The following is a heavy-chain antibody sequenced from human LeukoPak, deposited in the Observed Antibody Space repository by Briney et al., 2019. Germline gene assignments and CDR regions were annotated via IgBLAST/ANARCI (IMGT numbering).Heavy chain of an antibody. CDR3: TEGGTEPYRDNAFDI. Sequence: GSLRLSCAASGFTFSNYAIHWVRQAPGKGLEWVAIIWHDGSNKYYADSVKGRFTISRDNSKNTLYLQMNSLRAEDTAMYYCTEGGTEPYRDNAFDIWGLGTMVTVSS. CDR2: IWHDGSNK. CDR1: GFTFSNYA. J-gene: IGHJ3*02. D-gene: IGHD4-11*01. V-gene: IGHV3-33*06.